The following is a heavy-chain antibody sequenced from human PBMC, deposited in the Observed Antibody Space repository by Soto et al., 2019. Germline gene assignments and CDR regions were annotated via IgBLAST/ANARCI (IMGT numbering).Heavy chain of an antibody. V-gene: IGHV4-59*06. CDR3: ARDRPHDYGDSNWFDP. J-gene: IGHJ5*02. CDR2: IYHSGST. CDR1: GGSISSYY. D-gene: IGHD4-17*01. Sequence: SETLSLTCTVSGGSISSYYWSWIRQPPGKGLEWIGYIYHSGSTYYNPSLKSRVTISVDTSKNQFSLKLSSVTAADTAVYYCARDRPHDYGDSNWFDPWGQGTLVTVSS.